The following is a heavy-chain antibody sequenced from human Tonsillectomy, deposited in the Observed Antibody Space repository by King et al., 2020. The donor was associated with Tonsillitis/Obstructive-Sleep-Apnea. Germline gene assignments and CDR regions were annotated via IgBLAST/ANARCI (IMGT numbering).Heavy chain of an antibody. D-gene: IGHD3-22*01. Sequence: VQLVESGGGLVQPGGSLRLSCAASGFTFSSYDMHWVRHATGKGLEWVSVIGTAGDPYYPGSVKGRFTISRENAKNTVYLQMNSLRAGDTAVYYCARARWLDLDVWGQGTTVTVSS. CDR2: IGTAGDP. J-gene: IGHJ6*02. CDR1: GFTFSSYD. CDR3: ARARWLDLDV. V-gene: IGHV3-13*05.